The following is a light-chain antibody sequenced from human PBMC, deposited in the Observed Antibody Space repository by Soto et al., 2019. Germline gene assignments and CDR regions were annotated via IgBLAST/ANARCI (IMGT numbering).Light chain of an antibody. Sequence: QSALTQPPSASGSPEQSVTISCTGTSSDVGDYNYVSWYQQHPGKAPKLMIYEVSKRPSGVPDRFSGSKSGNTASLTVSGLQAEDEADYYCSSSAGSNNLVFGTGTKLTVL. CDR3: SSSAGSNNLV. J-gene: IGLJ1*01. CDR1: SSDVGDYNY. V-gene: IGLV2-8*01. CDR2: EVS.